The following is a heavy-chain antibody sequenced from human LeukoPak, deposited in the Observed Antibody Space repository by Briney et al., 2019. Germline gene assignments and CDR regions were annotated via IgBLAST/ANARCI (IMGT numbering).Heavy chain of an antibody. D-gene: IGHD3-3*01. CDR2: IRHDGSNK. CDR3: ARGPSTIFGVVIIDDYFDY. CDR1: GFTFSSYG. V-gene: IGHV3-30*02. J-gene: IGHJ4*02. Sequence: GGSLRLSCAASGFTFSSYGMHWVRQAPGKGLEWVALIRHDGSNKYYADSVKGRFTISRDNSKNTLYLQMNSLRAEDTAVYYCARGPSTIFGVVIIDDYFDYWGQGTLVTVSS.